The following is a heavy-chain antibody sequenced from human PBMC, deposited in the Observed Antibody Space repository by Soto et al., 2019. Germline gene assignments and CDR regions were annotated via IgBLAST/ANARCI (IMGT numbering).Heavy chain of an antibody. CDR3: ARASSSGYYYRDFDY. Sequence: ASVKVSCKAXGYTFTSYAMHWVRQAPGQRLEWMGWINAGNGNTKYSQKFQGRVTITRDTSASTAYMELSSLRSEDTAVYYCARASSSGYYYRDFDYWGQGTLVTVSS. CDR2: INAGNGNT. D-gene: IGHD3-22*01. J-gene: IGHJ4*02. CDR1: GYTFTSYA. V-gene: IGHV1-3*01.